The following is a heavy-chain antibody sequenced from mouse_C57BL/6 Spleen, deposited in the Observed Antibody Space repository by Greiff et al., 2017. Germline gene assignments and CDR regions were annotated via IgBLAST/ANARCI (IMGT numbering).Heavy chain of an antibody. CDR2: IYPGNSDT. Sequence: QRPGQGLEWIGAIYPGNSDTSYNQKFKGKAKLTAVTSASTAYMELSSLTNEDSAVYYCTRKDMGLRAMDYWGQGTSVTVSS. V-gene: IGHV1-5*01. J-gene: IGHJ4*01. D-gene: IGHD2-4*01. CDR3: TRKDMGLRAMDY.